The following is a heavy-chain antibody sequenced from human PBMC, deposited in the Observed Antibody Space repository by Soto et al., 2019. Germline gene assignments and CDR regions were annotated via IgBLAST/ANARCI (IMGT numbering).Heavy chain of an antibody. Sequence: GASVKVSCKASGYTFTGYYMHWVRQAPGQGLEWMGWINPNSGGTNYAQKFQGWVTMTRDTSISTAYMELSRLRSDDTAMYYCARAGVAATPHAFDICGQGTMVTVSS. CDR3: ARAGVAATPHAFDI. V-gene: IGHV1-2*04. D-gene: IGHD2-15*01. CDR1: GYTFTGYY. J-gene: IGHJ3*02. CDR2: INPNSGGT.